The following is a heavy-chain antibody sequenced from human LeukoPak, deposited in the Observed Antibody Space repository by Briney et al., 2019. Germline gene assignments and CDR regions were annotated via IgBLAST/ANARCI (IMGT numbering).Heavy chain of an antibody. D-gene: IGHD1-7*01. CDR3: ARDPGITGTTLNY. V-gene: IGHV1-46*01. J-gene: IGHJ4*02. Sequence: ASVKVSCKASGYTFTSYYMHWVRQAPGQGLEWMGIINPSGGSTSYAQKFQGRVTMTRDTSISTAYMELSRLRSDDTAVYYCARDPGITGTTLNYWGQGTLVTVSS. CDR2: INPSGGST. CDR1: GYTFTSYY.